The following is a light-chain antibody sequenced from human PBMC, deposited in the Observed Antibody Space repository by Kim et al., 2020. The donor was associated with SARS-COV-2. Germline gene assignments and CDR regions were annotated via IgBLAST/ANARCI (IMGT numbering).Light chain of an antibody. Sequence: SYELTQQPSVSVAPGKTARITCGGNNIGSKSVHWYQQKPGQAPVLVIYYDSDRPSGIPERFSGSNSGNTATLTISRVEAGDEADYYCQVWDSSSDHPNWVFGGGTQLTVL. V-gene: IGLV3-21*04. J-gene: IGLJ3*02. CDR1: NIGSKS. CDR2: YDS. CDR3: QVWDSSSDHPNWV.